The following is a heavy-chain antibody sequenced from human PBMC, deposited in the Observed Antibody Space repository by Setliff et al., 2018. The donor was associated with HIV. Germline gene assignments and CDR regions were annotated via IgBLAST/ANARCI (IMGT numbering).Heavy chain of an antibody. V-gene: IGHV3-48*03. D-gene: IGHD6-13*01. J-gene: IGHJ4*02. CDR3: VKGGVYSSRWFGDYFDF. CDR2: ISSSGSTI. Sequence: GGSLRLSCAASGFTFSSYEMNWVRQAPGKGLEWVSYISSSGSTIYYADSVKGRFTISRDNAKNSLYLQMNSLRVEDMAVYYCVKGGVYSSRWFGDYFDFWGQGALVTVSS. CDR1: GFTFSSYE.